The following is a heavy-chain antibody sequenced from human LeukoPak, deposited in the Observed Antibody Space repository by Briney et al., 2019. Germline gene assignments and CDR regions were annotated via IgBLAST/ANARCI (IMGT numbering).Heavy chain of an antibody. CDR1: GHTFTAYY. J-gene: IGHJ4*02. CDR3: AWYNSGWYSDY. CDR2: IIPNSGST. V-gene: IGHV1-2*02. D-gene: IGHD6-19*01. Sequence: GASVKVSCKASGHTFTAYYMHWVRQAPGQGLEWMGWIIPNSGSTKYTQTVQGRVTMSRDTSMSTLYMELSSLRSDDTAVYYCAWYNSGWYSDYWGQGTLVTVSS.